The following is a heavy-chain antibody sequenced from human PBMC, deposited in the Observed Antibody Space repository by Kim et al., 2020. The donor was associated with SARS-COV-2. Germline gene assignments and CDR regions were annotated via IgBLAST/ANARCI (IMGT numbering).Heavy chain of an antibody. J-gene: IGHJ5*02. CDR1: GFTFSSYG. Sequence: GGSLRLSCAASGFTFSSYGMHWVRQAPGKGLEWVAVISYDGSNKYYADSVKGRFTISRDNSKNTLYLQMNSLRAEDTAVYYCAKDPLAYCGGDCPRSWFDPWGQGTLVTVSS. CDR3: AKDPLAYCGGDCPRSWFDP. CDR2: ISYDGSNK. D-gene: IGHD2-21*02. V-gene: IGHV3-30*18.